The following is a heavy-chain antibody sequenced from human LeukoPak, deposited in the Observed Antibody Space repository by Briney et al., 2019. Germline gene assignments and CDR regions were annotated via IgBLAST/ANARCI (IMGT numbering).Heavy chain of an antibody. CDR1: GYTFTGYY. D-gene: IGHD6-19*01. V-gene: IGHV1-2*02. CDR3: ARDYFRPRAVAGI. CDR2: INPNSGGT. J-gene: IGHJ4*02. Sequence: ASVKVSCKASGYTFTGYYMHWVRQAPGQGLEWMGWINPNSGGTDYAQKFQGRVTMTRDTSISTAYMELSRLRSDDTALYYCARDYFRPRAVAGIWGQGTLVTVSS.